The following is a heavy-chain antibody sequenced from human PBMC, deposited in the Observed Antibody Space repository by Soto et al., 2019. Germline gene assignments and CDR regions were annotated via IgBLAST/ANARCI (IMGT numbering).Heavy chain of an antibody. D-gene: IGHD3-16*02. CDR1: GFTFSSYA. CDR2: ISYDGSNK. V-gene: IGHV3-30-3*01. J-gene: IGHJ4*02. CDR3: AGMIRLGELSLPY. Sequence: GGSLRLSCAASGFTFSSYAMHWVRQAPGKGLEWVAVISYDGSNKYYADSVKGRFTISRDNSKNTLYLQMNSLRAEDTAVYYCAGMIRLGELSLPYWGQGTLVTVSS.